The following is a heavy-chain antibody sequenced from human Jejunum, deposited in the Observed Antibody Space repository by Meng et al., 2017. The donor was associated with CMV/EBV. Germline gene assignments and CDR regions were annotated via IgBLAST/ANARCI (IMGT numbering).Heavy chain of an antibody. Sequence: SLGLSCAASGFTFSSYWIHWVRQAPGKGLVWVSSISNIGSFKACADSVKGRFTVSRDNAKNTAYLQMNSLTVEDAAVYYCGDFEAGWGQGTLVTVSS. V-gene: IGHV3-74*01. D-gene: IGHD3-3*01. J-gene: IGHJ4*02. CDR1: GFTFSSYW. CDR2: ISNIGSFK. CDR3: GDFEAG.